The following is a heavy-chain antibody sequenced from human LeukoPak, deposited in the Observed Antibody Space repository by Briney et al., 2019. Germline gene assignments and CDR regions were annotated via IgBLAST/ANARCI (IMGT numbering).Heavy chain of an antibody. J-gene: IGHJ4*02. Sequence: GGSLRLSCAASGFTCSSYAMSWVLQAPGKGLEWVSAISGSGGSTYYADFVKGRFTISRDNSKNTLYLQMNSLRAEDTAVYYCAKDRAVGASGYFDYWGQGTLVTVSS. V-gene: IGHV3-23*01. CDR1: GFTCSSYA. CDR3: AKDRAVGASGYFDY. D-gene: IGHD1-26*01. CDR2: ISGSGGST.